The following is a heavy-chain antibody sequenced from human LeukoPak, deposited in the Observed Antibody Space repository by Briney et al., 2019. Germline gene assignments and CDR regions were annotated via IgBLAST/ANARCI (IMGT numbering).Heavy chain of an antibody. CDR3: ATFAAP. CDR2: IYSGGRT. D-gene: IGHD2-15*01. J-gene: IGHJ3*01. Sequence: GGSLRLSCAASGFTVSNNYMSWVRQAPGKGLEWVSVIYSGGRTYYADSVKGRFTISRDNSKNMLYLQMNSLRAEDAAVYYCATFAAPWGQGTMVTVSS. CDR1: GFTVSNNY. V-gene: IGHV3-53*01.